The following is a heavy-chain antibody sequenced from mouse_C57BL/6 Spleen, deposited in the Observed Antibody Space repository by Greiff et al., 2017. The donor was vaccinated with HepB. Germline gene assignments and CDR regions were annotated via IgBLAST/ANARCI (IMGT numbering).Heavy chain of an antibody. J-gene: IGHJ1*03. D-gene: IGHD1-1*01. CDR3: ARPRYYGSSWYFDV. CDR2: FHPYNDDT. CDR1: GYTFTTYP. Sequence: QVQLQQSGAELVKPGASVKMSCKASGYTFTTYPIEWMKQNHGKSLEWIGNFHPYNDDTKYNEKFKGKATLTVEKSYSTVYLELSRLTSDDSAVYYCARPRYYGSSWYFDVWGTGTTVTVSS. V-gene: IGHV1-47*01.